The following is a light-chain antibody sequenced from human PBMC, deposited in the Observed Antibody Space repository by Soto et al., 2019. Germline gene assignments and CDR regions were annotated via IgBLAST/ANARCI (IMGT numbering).Light chain of an antibody. Sequence: QSALTQPASVSGSPGQSVTISCTGTSSDVGSYNLVSWYQQHPGKAPKLMIYEGSKRPSGVSNRFSGSKSGNTASLTISGLQAEDEADYYCGSYAGSRTCVVFGGGTKLTVL. J-gene: IGLJ2*01. CDR2: EGS. CDR1: SSDVGSYNL. V-gene: IGLV2-23*01. CDR3: GSYAGSRTCVV.